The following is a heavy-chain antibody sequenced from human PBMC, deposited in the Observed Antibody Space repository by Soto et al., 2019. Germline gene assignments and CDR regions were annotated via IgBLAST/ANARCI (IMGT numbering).Heavy chain of an antibody. D-gene: IGHD6-13*01. V-gene: IGHV3-30*18. J-gene: IGHJ4*02. CDR3: AKHEQLVFLLGY. CDR2: ISYDGSNK. CDR1: GFTFSSYG. Sequence: QVQLVESGGGVVQPGRSLRLSCAASGFTFSSYGMHWVRQAPGKGLEWVAVISYDGSNKYYADSVKGRFTISRDNSKNTLYLQMNSLRAEDTAVYYCAKHEQLVFLLGYWGQGTLVTVSS.